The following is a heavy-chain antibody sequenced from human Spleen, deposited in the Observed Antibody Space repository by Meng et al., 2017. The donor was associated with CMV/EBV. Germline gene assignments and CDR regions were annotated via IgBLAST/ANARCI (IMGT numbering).Heavy chain of an antibody. CDR2: IYWNDDK. V-gene: IGHV2-5*01. CDR1: GFSLNTAGVG. D-gene: IGHD6-13*01. Sequence: TFAGFSLNTAGVGVGWVRQPPGEAQEWLALIYWNDDKRYSPSLKPRLTITKDTSKHKVVLTVTNLDPVDTGTYYCAHRLASAGLFDYWGQGTLVTVSS. CDR3: AHRLASAGLFDY. J-gene: IGHJ4*02.